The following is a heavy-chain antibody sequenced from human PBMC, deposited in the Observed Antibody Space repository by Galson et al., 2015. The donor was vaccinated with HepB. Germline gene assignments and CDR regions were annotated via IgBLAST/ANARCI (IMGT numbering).Heavy chain of an antibody. D-gene: IGHD3-3*01. V-gene: IGHV3-66*02. J-gene: IGHJ4*02. Sequence: SLRLSCAASGFTVSDNYMSWVRQAPGKGLEWVSLIYTGGRTYYADSVKGRFTISRDYSKNTLFLQMNSLRSEDTAVYYCARDSPHYDFWRGYFDHWGQGTLVTVSS. CDR3: ARDSPHYDFWRGYFDH. CDR2: IYTGGRT. CDR1: GFTVSDNY.